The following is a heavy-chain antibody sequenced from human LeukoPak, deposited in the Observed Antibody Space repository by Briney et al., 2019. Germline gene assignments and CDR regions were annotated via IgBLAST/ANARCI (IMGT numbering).Heavy chain of an antibody. J-gene: IGHJ6*03. CDR2: IYTGGST. Sequence: PSETLSLTCTVSGGSISSYYWSWIRQPAGKGLEWIGRIYTGGSTNYNPSLKSRVTMSVDTSKNQFSLKLSSVTAADTAVYYCARGRYYYDSRGGYYYYYMDVWGKGTTVTVSS. CDR3: ARGRYYYDSRGGYYYYYMDV. CDR1: GGSISSYY. D-gene: IGHD3-22*01. V-gene: IGHV4-4*07.